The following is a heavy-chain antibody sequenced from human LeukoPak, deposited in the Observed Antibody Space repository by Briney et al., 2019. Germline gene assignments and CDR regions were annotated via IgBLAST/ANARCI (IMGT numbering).Heavy chain of an antibody. CDR1: GGSISSYY. CDR2: IHYSGST. CDR3: ARHARKRLTSNWDF. D-gene: IGHD2-21*02. J-gene: IGHJ4*02. V-gene: IGHV4-59*08. Sequence: PSETLSLTCTVSGGSISSYYWSWIRQPPGKGLEWIGYIHYSGSTNYNPSLKSRVIISLDTSKNQFSLRLSSVTAADTAVYYCARHARKRLTSNWDFWGQGTLVTVSS.